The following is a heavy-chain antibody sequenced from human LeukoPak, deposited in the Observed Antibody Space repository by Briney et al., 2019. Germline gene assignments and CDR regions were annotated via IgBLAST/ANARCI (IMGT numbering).Heavy chain of an antibody. CDR2: ISYDGSNK. D-gene: IGHD1-14*01. CDR3: VTLDSYYYYYGMDV. Sequence: PGRSLRLSCAASGFTFSSYGMHWVRQAPGKGLEWVAVISYDGSNKYYADSVKGRFTISRDNSKNTLYLQMNSLRAEDTAVYYCVTLDSYYYYYGMDVWGQGTTVTVSS. V-gene: IGHV3-30*03. CDR1: GFTFSSYG. J-gene: IGHJ6*02.